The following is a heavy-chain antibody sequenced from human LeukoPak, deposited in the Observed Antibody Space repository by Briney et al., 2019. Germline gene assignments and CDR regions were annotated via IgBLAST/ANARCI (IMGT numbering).Heavy chain of an antibody. CDR3: ARGSGYSSGWYGLDFDY. V-gene: IGHV1-69*01. CDR1: GGTFGSYA. J-gene: IGHJ4*02. Sequence: SVKVSCKASGGTFGSYAIGWVRQAPGQGLEWMGGIIPIFGTANYAQKFQGRVTITADESTSTAYMELSSLRSEDTAVYYCARGSGYSSGWYGLDFDYWGQGTPVTVSS. D-gene: IGHD6-19*01. CDR2: IIPIFGTA.